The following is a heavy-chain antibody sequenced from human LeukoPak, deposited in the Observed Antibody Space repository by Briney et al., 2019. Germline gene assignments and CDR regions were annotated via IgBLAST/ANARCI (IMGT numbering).Heavy chain of an antibody. J-gene: IGHJ4*02. CDR2: ISSSGYSI. D-gene: IGHD1-1*01. CDR1: GFTFSAYA. V-gene: IGHV3-21*01. Sequence: GGSLRLSCAASGFTFSAYAFIWVRQAPGKGLEWVSSISSSGYSIYYADSLKGRFTISRDTAKNSLFLQMNSLRAEDTALYYCAREFGGNDGDFGYWGQGTLVTVSS. CDR3: AREFGGNDGDFGY.